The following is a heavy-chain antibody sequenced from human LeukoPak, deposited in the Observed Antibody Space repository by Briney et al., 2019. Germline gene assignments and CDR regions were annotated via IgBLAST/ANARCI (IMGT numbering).Heavy chain of an antibody. CDR2: ISSSGSTM. CDR1: GFTFSTYE. D-gene: IGHD6-19*01. J-gene: IGHJ4*02. V-gene: IGHV3-48*03. CDR3: SLLAVASPQDY. Sequence: GGSLRLSCAASGFTFSTYELHWVRQAPGKGLEWVSDISSSGSTMYYADSVKGRFTTSRDNAKNLLYLQMHSLRAEDTAVYYCSLLAVASPQDYWGQGTLVTVSS.